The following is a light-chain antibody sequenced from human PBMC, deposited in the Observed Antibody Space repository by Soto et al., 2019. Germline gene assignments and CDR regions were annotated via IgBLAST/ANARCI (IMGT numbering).Light chain of an antibody. Sequence: VITPCTSSLPVTIEQPDAISCRFCQSLATSDGNTYLHWFQQRPGQSPRRLIYKVSNRDSGVPDRFSGSGLGTDFTLKISRVEAEDVGVYYCMQGTHWPLTFGGGTKVDIK. J-gene: IGKJ4*01. CDR1: QSLATSDGNTY. CDR2: KVS. CDR3: MQGTHWPLT. V-gene: IGKV2-30*01.